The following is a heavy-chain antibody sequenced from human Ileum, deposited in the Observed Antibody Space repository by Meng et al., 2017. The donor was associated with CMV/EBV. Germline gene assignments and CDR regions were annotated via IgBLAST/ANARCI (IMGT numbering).Heavy chain of an antibody. CDR2: IKSKTDGGTT. Sequence: FNNAWMTWVRQAPGKGLEWVARIKSKTDGGTTDYAAPVKGRFTISRDDSKDTLYLQMNSLKNEDTAVYYCTSMYYDFWSGYYTNDYWGQGTLVTVSS. CDR3: TSMYYDFWSGYYTNDY. CDR1: FNNAW. V-gene: IGHV3-15*01. J-gene: IGHJ4*02. D-gene: IGHD3-3*01.